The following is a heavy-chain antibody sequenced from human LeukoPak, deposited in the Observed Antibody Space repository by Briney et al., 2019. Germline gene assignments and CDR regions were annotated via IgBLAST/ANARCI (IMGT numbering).Heavy chain of an antibody. Sequence: GGSLRLSCAASGFTFTNYAMNWVRQAPGKGLEWVSTLSPSGADSYYADSVKGRFTISRDISKNTLYLQMNSLRAEDTAVYYCARRAYNWGAFDIWGQGTMVTVSS. CDR2: LSPSGADS. CDR3: ARRAYNWGAFDI. CDR1: GFTFTNYA. V-gene: IGHV3-23*01. J-gene: IGHJ3*02. D-gene: IGHD5-24*01.